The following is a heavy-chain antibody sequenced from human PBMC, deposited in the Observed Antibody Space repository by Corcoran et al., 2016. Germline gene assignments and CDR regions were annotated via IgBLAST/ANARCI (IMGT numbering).Heavy chain of an antibody. Sequence: QVQLVESGGGVVQPGRSLRLSCAASGFTFSSCGMHWVRQAPGKGLEWVAVIWYDGSNKYYADSVKGRFTISRDNSKNTVYLQMNSLRAEDTAAYYCARDRTYYSDYWGQGTLVTVSS. CDR1: GFTFSSCG. J-gene: IGHJ4*02. CDR3: ARDRTYYSDY. D-gene: IGHD2-21*01. V-gene: IGHV3-33*01. CDR2: IWYDGSNK.